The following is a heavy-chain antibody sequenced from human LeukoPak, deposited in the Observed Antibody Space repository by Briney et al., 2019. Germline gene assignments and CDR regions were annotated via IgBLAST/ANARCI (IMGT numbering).Heavy chain of an antibody. D-gene: IGHD4-23*01. V-gene: IGHV4-38-2*01. Sequence: SETLSLTCAVSGYSISSGYYWGWIRQPPGKGLEWIGSIYHSGNTYYNPSLKSRVTISVGTSKNQFSLKLSSVTAADTAVYYCARRAGGNDFDYWGQGTLVTVSS. CDR2: IYHSGNT. CDR1: GYSISSGYY. J-gene: IGHJ4*02. CDR3: ARRAGGNDFDY.